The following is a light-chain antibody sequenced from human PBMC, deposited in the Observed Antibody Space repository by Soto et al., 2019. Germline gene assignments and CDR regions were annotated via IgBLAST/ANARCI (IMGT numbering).Light chain of an antibody. J-gene: IGKJ1*01. Sequence: EIVLTQSPATLSLSPGERATLSCRASQTVPGNYLAWLQHKPGQAPRLLIYGASTRATRIPDRFSGSGSGTDFTHTIAILEPEDFAVYYCHQYTSPPWTLGQGTKVETK. V-gene: IGKV3-20*01. CDR1: QTVPGNY. CDR3: HQYTSPPWT. CDR2: GAS.